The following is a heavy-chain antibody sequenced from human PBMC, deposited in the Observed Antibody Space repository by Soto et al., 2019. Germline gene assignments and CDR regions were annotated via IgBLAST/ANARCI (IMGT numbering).Heavy chain of an antibody. Sequence: ASVKVSCKASGGTFSSYAISWVRQAPGQGLEWMGGIIPIFGTANYAQKFQGRVTITADESTSTAYMELSSLRSEDKAVYYCARVKYPYYDRGGYYRAPERYFDYWGQGTLVPVSS. CDR3: ARVKYPYYDRGGYYRAPERYFDY. CDR1: GGTFSSYA. V-gene: IGHV1-69*13. CDR2: IIPIFGTA. J-gene: IGHJ4*02. D-gene: IGHD3-22*01.